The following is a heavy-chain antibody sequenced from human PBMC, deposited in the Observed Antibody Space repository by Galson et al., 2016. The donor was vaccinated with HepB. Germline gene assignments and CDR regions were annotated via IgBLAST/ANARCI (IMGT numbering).Heavy chain of an antibody. CDR2: IDPTDSYT. Sequence: QSGAEVTKPGESLRISCQGSGYSFTNYWIIWVRQMPGKGLEWVARIDPTDSYTNYSPSFQGHVTISADKSINTAYLQWNSLKASDTALYYCTRRGLGSSAIDFWGQGTLVTVSS. CDR3: TRRGLGSSAIDF. J-gene: IGHJ4*02. D-gene: IGHD3-10*01. V-gene: IGHV5-10-1*01. CDR1: GYSFTNYW.